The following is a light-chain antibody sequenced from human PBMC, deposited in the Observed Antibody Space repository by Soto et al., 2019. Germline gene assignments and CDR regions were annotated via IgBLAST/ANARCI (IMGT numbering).Light chain of an antibody. Sequence: EIVLTQSPATLSLSPKERATLSCRASQSVSSYLAWYQQKPGQAPRLLIYDASNRATGIPARFSGSGSGTDFTLTICSLEPEDFAVYYCQQRSNWPPTFGQGTRLEIK. CDR1: QSVSSY. CDR3: QQRSNWPPT. CDR2: DAS. J-gene: IGKJ5*01. V-gene: IGKV3-11*01.